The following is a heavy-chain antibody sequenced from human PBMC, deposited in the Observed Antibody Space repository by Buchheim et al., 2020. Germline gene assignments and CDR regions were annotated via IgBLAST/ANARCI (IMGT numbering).Heavy chain of an antibody. CDR2: VHPHNGHT. J-gene: IGHJ5*02. V-gene: IGHV1-8*01. Sequence: QVQLVQSGAEVKKPGASVKVSCKASGYTFSNYHINWVRQATGQGPEWMGWVHPHNGHTGYAQKFQGRVTMTRNNSISTAYMELSSLRSEDTAIYYCARALTSPDMGVFDPWGQGTL. D-gene: IGHD3-16*01. CDR1: GYTFSNYH. CDR3: ARALTSPDMGVFDP.